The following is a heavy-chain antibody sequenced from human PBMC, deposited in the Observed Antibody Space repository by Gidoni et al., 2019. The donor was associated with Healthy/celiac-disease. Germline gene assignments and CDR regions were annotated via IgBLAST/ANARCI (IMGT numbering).Heavy chain of an antibody. CDR3: EKVFRGYELSGWWDY. CDR2: ISWNSGSI. J-gene: IGHJ4*02. D-gene: IGHD6-19*01. Sequence: EVQLVESGGGLVQPGRSLRLSCAASGFTFDDYAMHWVRQAPGKGLEWVSGISWNSGSIGYADSVKGRFTISRDNAKNSLYLQMNSLRAEETALYYCEKVFRGYELSGWWDYWGQGTLVTVSS. V-gene: IGHV3-9*01. CDR1: GFTFDDYA.